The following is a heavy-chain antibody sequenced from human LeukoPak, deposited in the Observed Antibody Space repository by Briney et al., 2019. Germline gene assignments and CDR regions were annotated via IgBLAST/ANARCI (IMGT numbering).Heavy chain of an antibody. CDR2: ISWDGGST. Sequence: PGGSLRLSCAASGFTFDDYAMHWVRQAAGKGLEWVSLISWDGGSTYYADSVKGRFTISRDNSKNSLYLQMNSLRAEDTALYYCAIIVVGYRSDWRDYWGQGTLVTVSP. D-gene: IGHD6-19*01. CDR1: GFTFDDYA. J-gene: IGHJ4*02. CDR3: AIIVVGYRSDWRDY. V-gene: IGHV3-43D*03.